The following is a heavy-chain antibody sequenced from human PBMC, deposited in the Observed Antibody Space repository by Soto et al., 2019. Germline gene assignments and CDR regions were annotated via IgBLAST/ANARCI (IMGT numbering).Heavy chain of an antibody. CDR2: IYYSGST. Sequence: SETLSLTCTVSGGSISSSSYYWGWIRQPPGKGLEWIGSIYYSGSTYYNPSLKSRVTISVDTSKNQFSLKLSSVTAADTAMFYCARVKMGLLTTPYYYYGMDVWGQGTTVTVSS. V-gene: IGHV4-39*01. CDR3: ARVKMGLLTTPYYYYGMDV. D-gene: IGHD3-9*01. J-gene: IGHJ6*02. CDR1: GGSISSSSYY.